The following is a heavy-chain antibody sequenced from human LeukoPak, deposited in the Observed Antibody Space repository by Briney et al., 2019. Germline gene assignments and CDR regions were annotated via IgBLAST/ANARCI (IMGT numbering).Heavy chain of an antibody. J-gene: IGHJ4*02. CDR3: AKGSYYYDSSGYHYYFDY. V-gene: IGHV3-23*01. CDR1: GFTFSSYT. CDR2: ISGSGGTT. D-gene: IGHD3-22*01. Sequence: HPGGSLRLSCAASGFTFSSYTMNWFRQAPGKGLEWVSAISGSGGTTYYADSVKGRFTISRDNSKNTLYLQMNSLRAEDTAVYYCAKGSYYYDSSGYHYYFDYWGQGTLVTVSS.